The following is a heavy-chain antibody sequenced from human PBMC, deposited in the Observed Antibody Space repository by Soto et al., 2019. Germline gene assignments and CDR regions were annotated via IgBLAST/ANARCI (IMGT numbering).Heavy chain of an antibody. D-gene: IGHD4-17*01. CDR1: GFSFSTYS. CDR3: ARRSGYADA. J-gene: IGHJ4*02. V-gene: IGHV3-23*01. CDR2: LSGGGANT. Sequence: GSLRLSCAASGFSFSTYSMAWVRQAAGKGPQWVSGLSGGGANTFYIDSVRGRFTISVDNSKNTVYLQMDSLRADDTAVYYCARRSGYADAWGQGTLVTVSS.